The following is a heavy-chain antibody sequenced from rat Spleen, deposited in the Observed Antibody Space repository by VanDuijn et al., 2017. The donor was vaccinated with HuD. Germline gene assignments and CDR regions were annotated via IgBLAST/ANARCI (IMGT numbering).Heavy chain of an antibody. CDR3: ARHTYYDAPFAY. V-gene: IGHV5-25*01. CDR2: ISTGGGNT. Sequence: EVQVVESGGGLVQPGRSMKLSCAASGFTFSDYYMAWVRQAPKKGLEWVASISTGGGNTYYRDSVKGRFTISRDNAKSTLYLQMDSLRSEDTATYYCARHTYYDAPFAYWGQGTLVTVSS. D-gene: IGHD1-12*01. CDR1: GFTFSDYY. J-gene: IGHJ3*01.